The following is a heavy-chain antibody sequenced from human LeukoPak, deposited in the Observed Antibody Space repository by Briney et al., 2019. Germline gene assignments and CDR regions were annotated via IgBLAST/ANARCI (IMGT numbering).Heavy chain of an antibody. CDR1: GGSISSSTYY. Sequence: SETLSLTCTVSGGSISSSTYYWGWIRQPPGKGLEWIGSISYSGSSYYNPSLKSRVTVSVDTSKNQFSLKVSSVTAADTAVYYCARLFYDFWSGHYYYYMDVWGKGTTVTVCS. D-gene: IGHD3-3*01. CDR3: ARLFYDFWSGHYYYYMDV. J-gene: IGHJ6*03. CDR2: ISYSGSS. V-gene: IGHV4-39*01.